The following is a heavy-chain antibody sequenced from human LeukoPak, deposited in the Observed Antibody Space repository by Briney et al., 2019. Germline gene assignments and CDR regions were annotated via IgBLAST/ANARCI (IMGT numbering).Heavy chain of an antibody. V-gene: IGHV4-4*07. Sequence: SETLSLTCTVSGGSISSYYWRWIRQPAGKGLEWIGRIYTSGSTNYNPSLKSRVTMSVDTSKNQFSLKLSSATAADTAVYYCARVSLDYDFWSGSALEDYYYGMDVWGQGTTVTVSS. CDR3: ARVSLDYDFWSGSALEDYYYGMDV. J-gene: IGHJ6*02. D-gene: IGHD3-3*01. CDR2: IYTSGST. CDR1: GGSISSYY.